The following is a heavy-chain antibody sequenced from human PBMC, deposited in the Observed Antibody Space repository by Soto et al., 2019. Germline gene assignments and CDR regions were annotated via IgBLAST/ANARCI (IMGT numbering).Heavy chain of an antibody. J-gene: IGHJ4*02. V-gene: IGHV3-64*01. CDR1: GFTFSSYA. CDR2: ISSNGGST. CDR3: ARAPDYDFWSGPFDY. D-gene: IGHD3-3*01. Sequence: GGSLRLSCAASGFTFSSYAMHWVRQAPGKGLEYVSAISSNGGSTYYANSVKGRFTISRDNSKNTLYLQMGSLRAEDMAVYYCARAPDYDFWSGPFDYWGQGTLVTVSS.